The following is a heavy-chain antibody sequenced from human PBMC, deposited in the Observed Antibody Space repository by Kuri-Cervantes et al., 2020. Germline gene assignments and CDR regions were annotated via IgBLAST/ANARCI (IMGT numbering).Heavy chain of an antibody. Sequence: GESLKISCAASGFTFSSYWMHWVRQAPGKGLVWVSRINSDGSSTSYADSVKGRFTISRDNAKNTLYLQMNSLRADDTAVYYCARDAVLLWFGELSGYYYGMDVWGQGTTVTVSS. CDR3: ARDAVLLWFGELSGYYYGMDV. V-gene: IGHV3-74*01. CDR1: GFTFSSYW. CDR2: INSDGSST. D-gene: IGHD3-10*01. J-gene: IGHJ6*02.